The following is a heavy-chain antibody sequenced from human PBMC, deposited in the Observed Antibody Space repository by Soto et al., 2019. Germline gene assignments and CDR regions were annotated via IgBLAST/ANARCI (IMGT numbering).Heavy chain of an antibody. D-gene: IGHD6-19*01. CDR2: IYYRGNT. CDR3: ARDTGGSSGWYRAYDY. J-gene: IGHJ4*02. V-gene: IGHV4-59*12. Sequence: PSETLSLTCTVSGGSIGTYYWSWIRQPPGKGLEWIGYIYYRGNTDYNPSLKSRVTISLDTPKNQFSLKLSSVTAADTAVYYCARDTGGSSGWYRAYDYWGQGTLVTVS. CDR1: GGSIGTYY.